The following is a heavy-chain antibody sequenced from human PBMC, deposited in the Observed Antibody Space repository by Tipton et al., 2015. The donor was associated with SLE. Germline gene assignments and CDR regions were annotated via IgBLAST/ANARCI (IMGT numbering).Heavy chain of an antibody. CDR2: ISSGSNYI. CDR3: VRGASIGYYYFDY. Sequence: QLVQSGGGVVQPGRSLRLSCAASGFIFNSYSINWVRQAPGKGLEWVSSISSGSNYISYADSLKGRFTISRDDAKNSVFLQMNSLRAEDTAVYYCVRGASIGYYYFDYWGLGTLVTVSS. J-gene: IGHJ4*02. V-gene: IGHV3-21*01. CDR1: GFIFNSYS. D-gene: IGHD2-15*01.